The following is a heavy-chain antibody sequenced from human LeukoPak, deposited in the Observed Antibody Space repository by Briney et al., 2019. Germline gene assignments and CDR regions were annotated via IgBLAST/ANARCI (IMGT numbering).Heavy chain of an antibody. V-gene: IGHV4-59*08. CDR1: GGSISSSY. J-gene: IGHJ5*02. D-gene: IGHD3-10*01. CDR3: ARREVEMRASASGNWLGP. Sequence: SETLSLTCTVSGGSISSSYWNWVRQPPGKGLDWIGRISYSGTTNYNPSLKSRVTISSDTSKTQFTLTLTSVTAADTAGYYCARREVEMRASASGNWLGPWGQGTLVTVSS. CDR2: ISYSGTT.